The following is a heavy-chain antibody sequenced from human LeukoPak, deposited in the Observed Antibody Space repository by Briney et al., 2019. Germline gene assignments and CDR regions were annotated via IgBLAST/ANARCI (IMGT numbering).Heavy chain of an antibody. CDR1: GGTFSSYA. Sequence: SVKVSCKASGGTFSSYAISWVRQAPGQGLEWMGRIIPILGIANYAQKFQGRVTMTTDTSTSTAYMELRSLRSDDTAVYYCARRPLRGYSGYDVSPFDYWGQGTLVTVSS. D-gene: IGHD5-12*01. V-gene: IGHV1-69*04. J-gene: IGHJ4*02. CDR3: ARRPLRGYSGYDVSPFDY. CDR2: IIPILGIA.